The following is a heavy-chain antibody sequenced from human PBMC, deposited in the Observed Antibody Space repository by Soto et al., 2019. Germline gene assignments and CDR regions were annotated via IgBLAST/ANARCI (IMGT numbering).Heavy chain of an antibody. CDR2: IYYSGST. Sequence: QVQLQESGPGLLKPSETLSLTCTVSGGSITNYYWSWTRQPPGKGLEWIGYIYYSGSTNYNPSLKPRVTISVDTSKNQFFLKLSSVTAADTAVYYCARGGSGHNVYLDSWGQGTLVTVSS. D-gene: IGHD3-16*01. CDR1: GGSITNYY. V-gene: IGHV4-59*01. J-gene: IGHJ4*02. CDR3: ARGGSGHNVYLDS.